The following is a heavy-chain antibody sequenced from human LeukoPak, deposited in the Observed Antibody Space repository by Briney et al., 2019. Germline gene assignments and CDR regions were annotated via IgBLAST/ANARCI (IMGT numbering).Heavy chain of an antibody. Sequence: GSSVKVSCKASGGTFSIYAISWVRQAPGQGLEWMGGIIPIFGTANYAQKFQGRVTITADKSTSTAYMELSSLRSEDTAVYYCARGPYGDSYWYFDLWGRGTLVTVSS. CDR3: ARGPYGDSYWYFDL. CDR1: GGTFSIYA. V-gene: IGHV1-69*06. CDR2: IIPIFGTA. D-gene: IGHD4-17*01. J-gene: IGHJ2*01.